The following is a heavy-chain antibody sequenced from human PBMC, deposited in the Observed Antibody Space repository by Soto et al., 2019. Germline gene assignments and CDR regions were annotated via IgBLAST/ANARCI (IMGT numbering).Heavy chain of an antibody. Sequence: GASVKVSCKASGYTFTGYYMHWVRQAPGQGLEWMGWINPNSGGTNYAQKFQGRVTMTRDTSISTAYMELSRLRSDDTAVYYCARDPYSSSWYGGGGYYYYGMDVWGQGTTVTVS. D-gene: IGHD6-13*01. V-gene: IGHV1-2*02. J-gene: IGHJ6*02. CDR3: ARDPYSSSWYGGGGYYYYGMDV. CDR1: GYTFTGYY. CDR2: INPNSGGT.